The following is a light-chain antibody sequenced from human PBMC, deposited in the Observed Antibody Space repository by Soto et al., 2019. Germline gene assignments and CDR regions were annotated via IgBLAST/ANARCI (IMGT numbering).Light chain of an antibody. CDR2: GAS. V-gene: IGKV3-20*01. J-gene: IGKJ4*01. CDR1: QSVSSSY. Sequence: EIVLTQSPGTLSLSPGERATLSCRASQSVSSSYLAWYQQKPGQAPRLLIYGASSRATGIPDRFSGSGSGTDLTITISRLEPEDFAVYYCQQYGSAPRVTFGGGTKVEIK. CDR3: QQYGSAPRVT.